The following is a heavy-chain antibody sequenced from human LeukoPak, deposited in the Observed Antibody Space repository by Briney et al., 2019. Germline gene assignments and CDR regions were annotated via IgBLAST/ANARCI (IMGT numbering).Heavy chain of an antibody. J-gene: IGHJ3*02. D-gene: IGHD3-9*01. V-gene: IGHV4-30-2*01. CDR3: ARDSPHYDILTGYYTGAFDI. CDR2: IYHSGST. Sequence: SQTLSLTCAVSGGSISSGGYSWSWIRQPPGKGLEWIGYIYHSGSTYYTPSLKSRVTISVDRSKNQFSLKLSSVTAADTAVYYCARDSPHYDILTGYYTGAFDIWGQGTMVTVSS. CDR1: GGSISSGGYS.